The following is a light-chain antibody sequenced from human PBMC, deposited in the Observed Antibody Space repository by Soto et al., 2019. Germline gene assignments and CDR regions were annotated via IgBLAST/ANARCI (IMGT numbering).Light chain of an antibody. J-gene: IGKJ4*01. Sequence: EIVMTQSPATLSVSPGERATLSCRASQSVSTNLAWYQHKPGQAPRLLIYGASTRATRIPARFSSSGSGTEFTLTISSLQSEDFAVYYCQQYNNWPLTFGGGTEVEIK. CDR3: QQYNNWPLT. V-gene: IGKV3-15*01. CDR1: QSVSTN. CDR2: GAS.